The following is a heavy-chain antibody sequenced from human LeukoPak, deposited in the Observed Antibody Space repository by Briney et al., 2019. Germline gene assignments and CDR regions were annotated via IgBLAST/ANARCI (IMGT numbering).Heavy chain of an antibody. CDR2: IKSKTDGGTT. CDR1: GFTFSNAW. CDR3: TTDPSYSSSWLNDY. D-gene: IGHD6-13*01. Sequence: GGSLRLSCAASGFTFSNAWMSWVRQAPGKGLEWVGRIKSKTDGGTTDYAAPVKGRFTISRDDSKNTLYLLMNSLKTEDTAVYYCTTDPSYSSSWLNDYWGQGTLVTVSS. V-gene: IGHV3-15*01. J-gene: IGHJ4*02.